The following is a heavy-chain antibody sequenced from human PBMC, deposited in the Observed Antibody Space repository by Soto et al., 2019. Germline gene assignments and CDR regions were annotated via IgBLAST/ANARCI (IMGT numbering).Heavy chain of an antibody. CDR2: IYPGDSDT. V-gene: IGHV5-51*01. CDR1: GYSFTSYW. Sequence: PGESLKISCKGSGYSFTSYWIGWVRQMPGKGLEWMGIIYPGDSDTRYSPSFQGQVTISADKSISTAYLQWSSLKASDTAMYYCARYGRCSSTSCSDVGYYYYYGMDVWGQGTTVTVSS. J-gene: IGHJ6*02. D-gene: IGHD2-2*01. CDR3: ARYGRCSSTSCSDVGYYYYYGMDV.